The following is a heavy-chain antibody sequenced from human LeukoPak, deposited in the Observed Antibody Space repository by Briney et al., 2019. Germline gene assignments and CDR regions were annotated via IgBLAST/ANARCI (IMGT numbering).Heavy chain of an antibody. CDR1: GFTFSSYA. V-gene: IGHV3-30-3*01. D-gene: IGHD3-22*01. J-gene: IGHJ4*02. CDR2: ISYDGSNK. CDR3: ARDYYYDSSGIDY. Sequence: GGSLRLSCVASGFTFSSYAMHWVRQAPGKGLEWVAVISYDGSNKYYADSVKGRFTISRDNSKNTLYLQMNSLRAEDTAVYYCARDYYYDSSGIDYWGQGTLVTVSS.